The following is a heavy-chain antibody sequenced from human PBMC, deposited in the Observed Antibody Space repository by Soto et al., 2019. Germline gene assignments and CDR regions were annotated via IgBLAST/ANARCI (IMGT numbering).Heavy chain of an antibody. J-gene: IGHJ5*02. CDR3: ARDQREGNWFDP. CDR2: IYQSGST. Sequence: SETLSLTCAVSGGSISSGGYSWSWIRQPPGKGLEWIGYIYQSGSTHYNPSLKGRVTISVDRSKNQFSLKLSSVTAADTAVYYCARDQREGNWFDPWGHGTLVTVSS. CDR1: GGSISSGGYS. V-gene: IGHV4-30-2*01.